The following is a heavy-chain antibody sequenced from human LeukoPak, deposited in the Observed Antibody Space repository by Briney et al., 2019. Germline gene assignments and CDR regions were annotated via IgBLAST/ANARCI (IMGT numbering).Heavy chain of an antibody. CDR3: AKRRYYDSSGYLDY. CDR2: INWNGGST. J-gene: IGHJ4*02. V-gene: IGHV3-20*04. CDR1: GFTFDDYG. Sequence: GGSLRLSCAASGFTFDDYGMSWVRQAPGKGLEWVSGINWNGGSTGYADSVKGRFTISRDNAKNSLYLQMNSLRAEDTALYYCAKRRYYDSSGYLDYWGQGTLVAVSS. D-gene: IGHD3-22*01.